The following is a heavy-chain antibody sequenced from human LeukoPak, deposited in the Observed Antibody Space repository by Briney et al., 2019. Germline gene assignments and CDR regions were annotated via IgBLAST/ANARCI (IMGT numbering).Heavy chain of an antibody. Sequence: GGSLRLSCAASGFTLSSYEMSWVRQAPGKGLEWVSYISGSGSTIYYADCLKGRFTISRDNAKNSLYLQMNSLRAEDTAVYYCARASYDFWSGYFEGLDYFDYWGQGTLVTVSS. CDR1: GFTLSSYE. CDR3: ARASYDFWSGYFEGLDYFDY. J-gene: IGHJ4*02. V-gene: IGHV3-48*03. CDR2: ISGSGSTI. D-gene: IGHD3-3*01.